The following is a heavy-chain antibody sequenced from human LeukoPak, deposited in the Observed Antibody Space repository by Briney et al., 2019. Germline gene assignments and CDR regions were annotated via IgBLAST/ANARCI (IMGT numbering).Heavy chain of an antibody. J-gene: IGHJ4*02. CDR2: ISSSSSTI. CDR3: ATNFREYSNGQD. CDR1: GFIFSSYS. V-gene: IGHV3-48*01. D-gene: IGHD5-18*01. Sequence: GGSLRLSCAASGFIFSSYSMNWVRQAPGKGLEWVSYISSSSSTIYYADSVKGRFTISRDNAKNSLFLQMNSLRAEDTAVYYCATNFREYSNGQDWGQGPLVTASS.